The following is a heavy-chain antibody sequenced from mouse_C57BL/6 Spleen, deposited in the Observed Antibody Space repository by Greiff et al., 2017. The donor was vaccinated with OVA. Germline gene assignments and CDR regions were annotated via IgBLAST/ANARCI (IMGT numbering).Heavy chain of an antibody. D-gene: IGHD2-4*01. CDR1: GYSFTDYN. V-gene: IGHV1-47*01. CDR3: ARRYDYDGAMDY. CDR2: FHPYNDDT. J-gene: IGHJ4*01. Sequence: VQLQQSGPELVKPGASVKISCKASGYSFTDYNMNWVKQSNGKSLEWIGNFHPYNDDTKYNEKFKGKATLTVEKSSSTVYLELSRLTSDDSAVYYCARRYDYDGAMDYWGQGTSVTVSS.